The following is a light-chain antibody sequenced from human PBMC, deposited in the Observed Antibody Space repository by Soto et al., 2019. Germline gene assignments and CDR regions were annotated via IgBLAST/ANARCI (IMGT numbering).Light chain of an antibody. Sequence: EIVLTQSPXTXSLSXGXXATXSCXAXXXVXXSYLAWYQQKPGQAPRLLIYGASSRATGIPDRFSGSGSGTDFTLTISRLEPEDFAVYYCQQYGSSPRTFGQGTKVEIK. V-gene: IGKV3-20*01. J-gene: IGKJ1*01. CDR1: XXVXXSY. CDR2: GAS. CDR3: QQYGSSPRT.